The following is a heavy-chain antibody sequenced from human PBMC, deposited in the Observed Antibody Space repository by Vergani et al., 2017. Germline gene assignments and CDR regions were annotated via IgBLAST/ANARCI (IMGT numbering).Heavy chain of an antibody. J-gene: IGHJ6*03. V-gene: IGHV3-53*04. CDR2: IYSGGST. CDR3: ARDAPGDFTGYYYYXMDV. CDR1: GFTVSSNY. D-gene: IGHD7-27*01. Sequence: EVQLVESGGGLVQPGGSLRLSCAASGFTVSSNYMSWVRQAPGKGLEWVSVIYSGGSTYYADSVKGRFTISRHNSKNTLYLQMNSLRAEDPAVYYCARDAPGDFTGYYYYXMDVWGKGTTVTVSS.